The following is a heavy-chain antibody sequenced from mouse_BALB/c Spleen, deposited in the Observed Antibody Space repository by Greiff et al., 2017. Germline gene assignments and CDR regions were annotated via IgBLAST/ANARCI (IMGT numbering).Heavy chain of an antibody. CDR1: GYTFTDYN. V-gene: IGHV1-18*01. D-gene: IGHD2-14*01. J-gene: IGHJ4*01. Sequence: EVQLQQSGPELVKPGASVKIPCKASGYTFTDYNMDWVKQSHGKSLEWIGDINPNNGGTIYNQKFKGKATLTVDKSSSTAYMELRSLTSEDTAVYYCARGDRYDDGGYYYAMDYWGQGTSVTVSS. CDR2: INPNNGGT. CDR3: ARGDRYDDGGYYYAMDY.